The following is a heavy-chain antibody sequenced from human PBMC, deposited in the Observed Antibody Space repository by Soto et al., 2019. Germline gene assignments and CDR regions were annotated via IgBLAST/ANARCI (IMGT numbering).Heavy chain of an antibody. CDR1: GGSISSGGYY. CDR3: ARGIYDGYGGHASAL. J-gene: IGHJ3*01. D-gene: IGHD5-12*01. CDR2: ISDSGST. Sequence: QVQLQESGPGLVKPSQTLSLTCTVSGGSISSGGYYWSWIRQYSGKGLEWIGSISDSGSTYYNPSTKSRADISLDTSKIQFTLYVSSVTVADTSVYYCARGIYDGYGGHASALWGQGTMVTVSS. V-gene: IGHV4-31*03.